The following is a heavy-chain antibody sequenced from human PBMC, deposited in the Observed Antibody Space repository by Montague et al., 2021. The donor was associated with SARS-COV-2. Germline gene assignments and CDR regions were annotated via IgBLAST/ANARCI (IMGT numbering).Heavy chain of an antibody. CDR2: TYYRSKWYN. Sequence: CAISGDSVSGNIAAWNWIRQAPSRRLEWLGMTYYRSKWYNDYAVSVRSRITISPDTSKNQFSLQLNSVTPEDTAVYYCTQERGPGRTTWHYFDYWGQGTLVTVSS. J-gene: IGHJ4*02. V-gene: IGHV6-1*01. CDR1: GDSVSGNIAA. D-gene: IGHD1-14*01. CDR3: TQERGPGRTTWHYFDY.